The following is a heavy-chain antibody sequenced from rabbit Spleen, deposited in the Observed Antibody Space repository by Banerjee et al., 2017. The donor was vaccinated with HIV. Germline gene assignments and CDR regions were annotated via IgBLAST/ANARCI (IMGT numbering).Heavy chain of an antibody. V-gene: IGHV1S45*01. D-gene: IGHD6-1*01. J-gene: IGHJ4*01. CDR1: GFYFSSGRY. CDR3: ARSAGGNSDGYTNL. CDR2: ITTGGSIT. Sequence: QEQLEESGGGLVKPGASLKLNCTASGFYFSSGRYMCWVRQAPGKGLEWIACITTGGSITYYASWAKGRFTISKTSSTTVTRQMTSLTAADTATYFCARSAGGNSDGYTNLWGQGTLVTVS.